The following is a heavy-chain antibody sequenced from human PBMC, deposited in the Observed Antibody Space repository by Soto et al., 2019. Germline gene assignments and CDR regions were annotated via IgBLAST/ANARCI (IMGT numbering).Heavy chain of an antibody. Sequence: SETLSLTCTVSGGSISSSSYYWGWIRQPPGKGLEWIGSIYYSGSTYYNPSLKSRVTISVDTSKNQFSLKLSSVTAADTAVYYCARRAQISPKHSSSPRVIDYWGQGTLVTVSS. CDR1: GGSISSSSYY. CDR2: IYYSGST. V-gene: IGHV4-39*01. D-gene: IGHD6-6*01. J-gene: IGHJ4*02. CDR3: ARRAQISPKHSSSPRVIDY.